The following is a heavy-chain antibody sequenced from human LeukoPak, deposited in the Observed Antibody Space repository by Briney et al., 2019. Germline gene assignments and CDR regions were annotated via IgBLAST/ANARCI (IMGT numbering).Heavy chain of an antibody. CDR2: IYYSGST. V-gene: IGHV4-59*01. CDR3: ARENDVTGNALDV. Sequence: SETLSLTCTVSGGSISSYYWSWIRQPPGKGLEWIGYIYYSGSTNYNPSLKSRVTISVDTSKNQISLKLSSVTAADTAVYYCARENDVTGNALDVWGQGTTVTVSS. CDR1: GGSISSYY. D-gene: IGHD2-2*01. J-gene: IGHJ6*02.